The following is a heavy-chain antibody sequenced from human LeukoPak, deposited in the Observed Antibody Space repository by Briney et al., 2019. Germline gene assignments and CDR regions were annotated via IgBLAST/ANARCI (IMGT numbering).Heavy chain of an antibody. J-gene: IGHJ6*03. Sequence: GGSLRLSCAASGFTLSSYEMNWVRQAPGKGLEWVSYISSSGSTIYYADSVKGRFTISRDNAKNSLYLQMNSLRAEDTAVYYCARLFCSGGSCYYYYYYYMDVWGKGTTVTVSS. CDR3: ARLFCSGGSCYYYYYYYMDV. D-gene: IGHD2-15*01. V-gene: IGHV3-48*03. CDR1: GFTLSSYE. CDR2: ISSSGSTI.